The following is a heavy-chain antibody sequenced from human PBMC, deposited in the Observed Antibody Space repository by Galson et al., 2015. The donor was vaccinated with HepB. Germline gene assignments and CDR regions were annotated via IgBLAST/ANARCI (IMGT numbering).Heavy chain of an antibody. CDR1: GYTSTTYY. J-gene: IGHJ3*02. D-gene: IGHD1-7*01. CDR2: IYPSGVRT. V-gene: IGHV1-46*01. Sequence: SVKVSCKASGYTSTTYYIHWVRQAPGQGLEWMGMIYPSGVRTTYARKFQGRVVVTRDTSTRTVYMERSSLRSEDTAVYYCASSPRGTYDAFDIWGQGTIVTVSS. CDR3: ASSPRGTYDAFDI.